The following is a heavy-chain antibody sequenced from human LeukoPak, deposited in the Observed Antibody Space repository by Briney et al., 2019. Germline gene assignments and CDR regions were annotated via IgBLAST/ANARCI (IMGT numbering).Heavy chain of an antibody. Sequence: GGSLRLSCAASGFTFSSYAMSWVRQAPGKGLEWVSAISGNGVNTYYADSVKGRFTISRDNSKNTLYLQMNSLRAEDTAVYYCAKDLRYYDSSGYPDAFGIWGQGTMVTVSS. CDR2: ISGNGVNT. CDR3: AKDLRYYDSSGYPDAFGI. D-gene: IGHD3-22*01. V-gene: IGHV3-23*01. CDR1: GFTFSSYA. J-gene: IGHJ3*02.